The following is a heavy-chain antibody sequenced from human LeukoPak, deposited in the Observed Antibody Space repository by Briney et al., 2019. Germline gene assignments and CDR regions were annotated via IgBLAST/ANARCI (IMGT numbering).Heavy chain of an antibody. J-gene: IGHJ4*02. Sequence: SVKVSCKASGGTFSSYAISWVRQAPGQGLEWMGRIIPILGIANYAQKFQGRVTITADKSTSTAYMKLSSLRSEDTAVYYCAREVEDTAMVTFDYWGQGTLVTVSS. V-gene: IGHV1-69*04. D-gene: IGHD5-18*01. CDR2: IIPILGIA. CDR3: AREVEDTAMVTFDY. CDR1: GGTFSSYA.